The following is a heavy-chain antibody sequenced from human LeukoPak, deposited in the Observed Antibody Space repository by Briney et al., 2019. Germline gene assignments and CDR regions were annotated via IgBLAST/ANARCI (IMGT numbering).Heavy chain of an antibody. V-gene: IGHV3-30*02. CDR2: IRYDGSNK. CDR3: AREHTFGGVTPYDY. J-gene: IGHJ4*02. CDR1: GFTFSSYG. Sequence: GGSLRLSCAASGFTFSSYGMHWVRQAPGKGLEWVAFIRYDGSNKYYTDSVKGRFTISRDNSKNTLYLQMNSLRAEDTALYYCAREHTFGGVTPYDYWGQGTLVTVSS. D-gene: IGHD3-16*01.